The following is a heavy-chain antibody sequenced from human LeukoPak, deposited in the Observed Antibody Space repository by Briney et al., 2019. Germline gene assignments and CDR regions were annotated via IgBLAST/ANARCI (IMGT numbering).Heavy chain of an antibody. J-gene: IGHJ4*02. D-gene: IGHD3-22*01. Sequence: ASVKVSCKASGYTFTGYYMHWVRQAPGQGLEWMGWINPNSGGTNYAQKFQGRVTMTRDTSISTAYMELSRLRSDDTAVYYCASLSRYYYDSSGYSDLIDYWGQGTLVTVSS. CDR1: GYTFTGYY. V-gene: IGHV1-2*02. CDR2: INPNSGGT. CDR3: ASLSRYYYDSSGYSDLIDY.